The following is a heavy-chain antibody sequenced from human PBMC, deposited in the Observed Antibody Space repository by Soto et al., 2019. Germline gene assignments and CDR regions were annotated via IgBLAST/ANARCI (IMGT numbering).Heavy chain of an antibody. CDR1: GGSISSGGYY. V-gene: IGHV4-31*03. CDR3: AISSGYADWFDP. J-gene: IGHJ5*02. Sequence: SETLSLTCTVSGGSISSGGYYWSWIRQHPGKGLEWIGYIYYSGSTYYNPPLKSRVTISVDTSKNQFSLKLRPVTAADTAVYYCAISSGYADWFDPWGQGTLVTVSS. CDR2: IYYSGST. D-gene: IGHD3-22*01.